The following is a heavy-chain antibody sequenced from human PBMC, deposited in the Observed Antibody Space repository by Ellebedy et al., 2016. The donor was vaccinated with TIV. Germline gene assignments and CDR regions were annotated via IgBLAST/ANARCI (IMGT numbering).Heavy chain of an antibody. Sequence: ASVKVSCXASGYTFTSYDINWVRQATGQGLEWMGWMNPNSGNTGYAQKFQGRVTMTWNTSISTAYMELSSLRSEDTAVYYCARSCGGDCYLKTDWFNPWGQGTLVTVSS. V-gene: IGHV1-8*01. J-gene: IGHJ5*02. CDR3: ARSCGGDCYLKTDWFNP. CDR1: GYTFTSYD. CDR2: MNPNSGNT. D-gene: IGHD2-21*01.